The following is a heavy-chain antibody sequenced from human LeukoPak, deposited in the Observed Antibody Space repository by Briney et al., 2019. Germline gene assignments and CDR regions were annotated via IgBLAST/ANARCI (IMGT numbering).Heavy chain of an antibody. D-gene: IGHD3-22*01. J-gene: IGHJ4*02. CDR2: ISGSGGST. CDR1: GFTFSTYA. CDR3: ARDPQYSYDDTGTFDS. V-gene: IGHV3-23*01. Sequence: PGRSLRLSCTASGFTFSTYAMSWVRQAPGKGLEWVSAISGSGGSTYYADSVKGRFTISRDNSKNTLYLQMNSLRAEDTAVYYCARDPQYSYDDTGTFDSWGQGTLVTVSS.